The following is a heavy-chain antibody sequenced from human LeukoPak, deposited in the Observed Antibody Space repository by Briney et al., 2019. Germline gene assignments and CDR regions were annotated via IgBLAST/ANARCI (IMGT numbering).Heavy chain of an antibody. D-gene: IGHD6-19*01. Sequence: GGSLRLSCAASGFTFSNSAMSWVRQAPGKGLEWVSTLSGSGITTYYADSVKGRFTISRDNSKNTLYLQMNSLRAEDTAVYYCAKGIYSSGWSYFDYWGHGTLVTVSP. CDR1: GFTFSNSA. V-gene: IGHV3-23*01. J-gene: IGHJ4*01. CDR2: LSGSGITT. CDR3: AKGIYSSGWSYFDY.